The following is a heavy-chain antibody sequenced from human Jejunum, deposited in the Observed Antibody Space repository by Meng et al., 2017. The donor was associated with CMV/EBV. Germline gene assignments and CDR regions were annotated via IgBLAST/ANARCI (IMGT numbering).Heavy chain of an antibody. Sequence: SGYTFTNHAMHWVRQAPGQRLEWMGWINAVNGKTNYSQKFQGRVTFSSDTSASTGYMELSSLRSEDTAVFYCAKGGASPPGNWFDSWGQGTLVTVSS. CDR3: AKGGASPPGNWFDS. J-gene: IGHJ5*01. V-gene: IGHV1-3*01. CDR2: INAVNGKT. CDR1: GYTFTNHA. D-gene: IGHD2-2*01.